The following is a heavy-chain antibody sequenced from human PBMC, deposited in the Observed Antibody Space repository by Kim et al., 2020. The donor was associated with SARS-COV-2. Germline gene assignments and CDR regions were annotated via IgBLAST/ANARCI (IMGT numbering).Heavy chain of an antibody. CDR1: GFTFDDYA. Sequence: GGSLRLSCAASGFTFDDYAMHWVRQAPGKGLEWVSGISWNSGTIGYADSVKGRFTISRDNAKNSLYLQMNSLRAEDTALYYCAKDIYGDYVDYYYYAMDVWGQGTTVTVSS. J-gene: IGHJ6*02. CDR3: AKDIYGDYVDYYYYAMDV. D-gene: IGHD4-17*01. CDR2: ISWNSGTI. V-gene: IGHV3-9*01.